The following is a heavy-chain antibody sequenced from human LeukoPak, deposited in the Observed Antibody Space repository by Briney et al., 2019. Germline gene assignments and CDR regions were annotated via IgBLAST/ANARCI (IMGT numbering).Heavy chain of an antibody. CDR1: GFTFSNAW. Sequence: GGSLRLSCAASGFTFSNAWMSWVRQAPGKGLEWVGRIKSKIDGGTTDYAAPVKGRFTISRDDSKNTLYLQMNSLKTEDTAVYYCTTAVSGYDFWSGFPYYYYGMDVWGQGTTVTVSS. CDR3: TTAVSGYDFWSGFPYYYYGMDV. V-gene: IGHV3-15*01. CDR2: IKSKIDGGTT. D-gene: IGHD3-3*01. J-gene: IGHJ6*02.